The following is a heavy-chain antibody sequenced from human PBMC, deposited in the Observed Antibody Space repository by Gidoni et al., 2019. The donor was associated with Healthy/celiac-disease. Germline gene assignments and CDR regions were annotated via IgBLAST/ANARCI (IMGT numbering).Heavy chain of an antibody. J-gene: IGHJ5*02. CDR3: AKDPTTGDYGDFGWFDP. V-gene: IGHV3-9*01. CDR1: GFTFDDYA. D-gene: IGHD4-17*01. CDR2: ISWNSGSI. Sequence: EVQLVESGGGLVQPGRSLRLSCAASGFTFDDYAMHWVRQAPGKGLEWVSGISWNSGSIGYADSVKGRFTISRDNAKNSLYLQMNSLRAEDTALYYCAKDPTTGDYGDFGWFDPWGQGTLVTVSS.